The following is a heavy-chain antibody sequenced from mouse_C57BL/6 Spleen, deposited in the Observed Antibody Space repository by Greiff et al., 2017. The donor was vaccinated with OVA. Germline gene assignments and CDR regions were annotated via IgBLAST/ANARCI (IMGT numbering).Heavy chain of an antibody. CDR1: GYTFTDYY. CDR2: INPYNGGT. CDR3: ARRMVTAYYFAY. D-gene: IGHD2-2*01. V-gene: IGHV1-19*01. J-gene: IGHJ2*01. Sequence: VQLQQSGPVLVKPGASVKMSCKASGYTFTDYYMNWVKQSHGKSLEWIGVINPYNGGTSYNQKFKGTATLTVDKSSSTAYMELNSLTSEASAVYYCARRMVTAYYFAYWGQGTTLTVSA.